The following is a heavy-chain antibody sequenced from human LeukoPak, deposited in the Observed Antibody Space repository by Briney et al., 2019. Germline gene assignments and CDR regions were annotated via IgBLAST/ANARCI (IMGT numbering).Heavy chain of an antibody. CDR2: ISSSGSTI. J-gene: IGHJ5*02. CDR3: AREFGVRGVILTSWFDP. CDR1: GFSFSSYS. V-gene: IGHV3-48*04. Sequence: PGGSLRLSCAASGFSFSSYSMNWVRQAPGKGLEWVSYISSSGSTIYYADSVKGRFTISRDNAKNSLYLQMNSLRAEDTAVYYCAREFGVRGVILTSWFDPWGQGTLVTVSS. D-gene: IGHD3-10*01.